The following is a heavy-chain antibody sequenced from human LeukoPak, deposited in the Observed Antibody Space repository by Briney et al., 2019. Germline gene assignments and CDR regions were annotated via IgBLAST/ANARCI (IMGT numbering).Heavy chain of an antibody. CDR1: GFTFSSYS. CDR3: ARDRGYYDSSGYQLGFDP. V-gene: IGHV3-21*01. CDR2: ISSSSSYI. Sequence: TGGSLRLSCAASGFTFSSYSMNWVRQAPGKGLEWVSSISSSSSYIYYADSVKGRFTISRDNAKNSLYLQMNSLRAEDTAVYYCARDRGYYDSSGYQLGFDPWGQGTLVTVSS. D-gene: IGHD3-22*01. J-gene: IGHJ5*02.